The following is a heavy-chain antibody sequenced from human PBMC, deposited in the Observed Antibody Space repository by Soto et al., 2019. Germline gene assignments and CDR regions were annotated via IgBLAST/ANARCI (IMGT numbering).Heavy chain of an antibody. V-gene: IGHV1-46*03. CDR3: ARASGPVLLWFGEPIDY. CDR1: GYTFTSYY. Sequence: ASVKVSCKASGYTFTSYYMHWVRQAPGQGLEWMGIINPSGGSTSYAQKFQGRVTMTRDTSTSTVYMELSSLRSEDTAVYYCARASGPVLLWFGEPIDYWGQGTLVTVSS. D-gene: IGHD3-10*01. CDR2: INPSGGST. J-gene: IGHJ4*02.